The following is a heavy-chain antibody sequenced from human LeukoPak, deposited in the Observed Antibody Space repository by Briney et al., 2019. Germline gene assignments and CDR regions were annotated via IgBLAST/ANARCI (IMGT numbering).Heavy chain of an antibody. CDR1: GFTFSSYE. Sequence: HPGGSLRLSCAASGFTFSSYEMNWVRQAPGNRLEWVSYISSSAGSIYLADSVKDRFSVSRDNAKNSLYLQMTSLRAEDTGIYYCARVLLSGYDRPIDFWGQGTLVTVSS. J-gene: IGHJ4*02. CDR2: ISSSAGSI. V-gene: IGHV3-48*03. D-gene: IGHD5-12*01. CDR3: ARVLLSGYDRPIDF.